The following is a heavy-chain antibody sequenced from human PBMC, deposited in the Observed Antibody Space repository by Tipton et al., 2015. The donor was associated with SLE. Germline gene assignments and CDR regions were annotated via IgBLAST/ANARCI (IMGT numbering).Heavy chain of an antibody. CDR3: ARGSGYSDY. CDR1: GGSFSGYY. CDR2: IYYGGST. V-gene: IGHV4-59*01. J-gene: IGHJ4*02. Sequence: GLVKPSETLSLTCAVYGGSFSGYYWSWIRQPPGKGLEWIGYIYYGGSTNYNPSLKSRVTISVDTSKNQFSLKLTSVTAADTAVYYCARGSGYSDYWGQGTLVTVSS. D-gene: IGHD3-22*01.